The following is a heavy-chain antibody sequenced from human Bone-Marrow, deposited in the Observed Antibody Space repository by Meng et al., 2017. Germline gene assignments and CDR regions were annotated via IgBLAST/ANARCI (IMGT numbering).Heavy chain of an antibody. CDR3: ARSGGELPLDY. CDR1: GFTFGSYA. Sequence: GESLKISCAASGFTFGSYAMSWVRQAPGKGLEWVSAISGSGGSTYYADSVKGRFTISRDNSKNTLYLQMGSLRAEDMAVYYCARSGGELPLDYWGQGTLVTVSS. D-gene: IGHD1-26*01. CDR2: ISGSGGST. J-gene: IGHJ4*02. V-gene: IGHV3-23*01.